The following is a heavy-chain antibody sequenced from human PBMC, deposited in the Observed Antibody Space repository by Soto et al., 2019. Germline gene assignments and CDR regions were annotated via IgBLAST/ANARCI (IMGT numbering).Heavy chain of an antibody. J-gene: IGHJ4*02. CDR1: GGTFSSYA. CDR3: ARRSYYNVDVTFLVY. V-gene: IGHV1-69*13. D-gene: IGHD3-10*01. CDR2: IIPIFGTA. Sequence: ASVKVSCKASGGTFSSYAISWVRQAPGQGLEWMGGIIPIFGTANYAQKFQGRVTITADESTSTAYMELSSLRSEDTAVYYCARRSYYNVDVTFLVYWGQGTLVTVSS.